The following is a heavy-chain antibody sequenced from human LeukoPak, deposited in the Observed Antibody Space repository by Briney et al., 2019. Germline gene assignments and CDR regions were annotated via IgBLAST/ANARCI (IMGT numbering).Heavy chain of an antibody. CDR3: AKGSYSSGWYESDY. D-gene: IGHD6-19*01. CDR1: GFTFSSCA. Sequence: GGSLRLSCAASGFTFSSCAMTWVRQAPGKGLEWVSGISGSGGSTYYADSVKGRFTISRDNSKNTLYLQMNSLRAEDTAVYYCAKGSYSSGWYESDYWGQGTLITVSS. J-gene: IGHJ4*02. CDR2: ISGSGGST. V-gene: IGHV3-23*01.